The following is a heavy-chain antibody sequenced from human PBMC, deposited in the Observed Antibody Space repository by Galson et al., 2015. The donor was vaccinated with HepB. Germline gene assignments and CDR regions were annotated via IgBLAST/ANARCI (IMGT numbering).Heavy chain of an antibody. CDR2: ISGSGGST. V-gene: IGHV3-23*01. D-gene: IGHD2-15*01. CDR1: GFTFSSYA. Sequence: SLRLSCAASGFTFSSYAMSWVRQAPGKGLEWVSAISGSGGSTYYADSVKGRFTISRDNSKNTLYLQMNSLRAEDTAVYYCAKWPRLLKYYFDYWGQGTLVTVSS. CDR3: AKWPRLLKYYFDY. J-gene: IGHJ4*02.